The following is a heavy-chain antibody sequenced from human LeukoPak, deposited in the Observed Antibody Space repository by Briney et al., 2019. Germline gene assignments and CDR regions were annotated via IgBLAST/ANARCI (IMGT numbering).Heavy chain of an antibody. J-gene: IGHJ4*02. V-gene: IGHV5-51*01. CDR1: GYDFTTFG. CDR3: ARHYDSSWFGY. Sequence: GESLKISFKGSGYDFTTFGIAWVRQMPGKGLEWMGNIYPGDSNTRYSPSFHGQVTMSADKSISTAYLQSSSLKASDTAMYYCARHYDSSWFGYWGQGSLVTVSS. CDR2: IYPGDSNT. D-gene: IGHD6-13*01.